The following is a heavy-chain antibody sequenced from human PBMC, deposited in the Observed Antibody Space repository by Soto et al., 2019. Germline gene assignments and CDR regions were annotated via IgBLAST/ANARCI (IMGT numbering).Heavy chain of an antibody. V-gene: IGHV4-39*01. J-gene: IGHJ3*02. Sequence: SETLSLTCTVSGGSISSSSYYWGWIRQPPGKGLEWIGSIYYSGSTYYNPSLKSRVTISVDTSKNQFSLKLSSVTAADTAVYYCWKTTVTPEPWGDDAFDIWGQGTMVTVSS. CDR2: IYYSGST. CDR1: GGSISSSSYY. D-gene: IGHD4-17*01. CDR3: WKTTVTPEPWGDDAFDI.